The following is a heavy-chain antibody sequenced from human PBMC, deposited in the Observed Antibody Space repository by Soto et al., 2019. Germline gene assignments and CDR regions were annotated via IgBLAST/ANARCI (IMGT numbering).Heavy chain of an antibody. J-gene: IGHJ4*02. CDR2: IDPSDSQT. CDR1: GYSFAGYC. Sequence: PGESLKSSCNGSGYSFAGYCITWVRQKPGKGLEWMGRIDPSDSQTYYSPSFRGHVTISATKSITTVFLQWSSLRASDTPMYHCPRQISDSDTGPNCQYYFDSWGQGTPVTLS. V-gene: IGHV5-10-1*01. D-gene: IGHD5-18*01. CDR3: PRQISDSDTGPNCQYYFDS.